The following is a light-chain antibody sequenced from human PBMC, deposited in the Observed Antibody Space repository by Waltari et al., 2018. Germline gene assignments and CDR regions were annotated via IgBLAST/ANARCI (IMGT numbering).Light chain of an antibody. J-gene: IGLJ2*01. V-gene: IGLV1-40*01. CDR3: QSYDTSLGVV. CDR1: WSHIGAGPA. Sequence: QSVLTQPPSVSGPPGQRVTISCTGSWSHIGAGPAVHWYQQLPGKAPTLLVYGVNTRPPGVPDRFFGSKSGTSASLAIPGLQPEDEADYYCQSYDTSLGVVFGGGTKLTVL. CDR2: GVN.